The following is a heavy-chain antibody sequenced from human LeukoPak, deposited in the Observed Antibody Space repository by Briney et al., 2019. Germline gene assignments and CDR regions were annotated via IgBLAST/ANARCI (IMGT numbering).Heavy chain of an antibody. Sequence: ASVKVSCKASGYTFTGYYMHWVRQAPGQGLEWMGWINPNSGGTNYAQKFQGRVTMTRDTSISTAYMELSRLRSDGTAVYYCARVSTVVTALFDYWGQGTLVTVSS. CDR2: INPNSGGT. D-gene: IGHD4-23*01. CDR1: GYTFTGYY. V-gene: IGHV1-2*02. CDR3: ARVSTVVTALFDY. J-gene: IGHJ4*02.